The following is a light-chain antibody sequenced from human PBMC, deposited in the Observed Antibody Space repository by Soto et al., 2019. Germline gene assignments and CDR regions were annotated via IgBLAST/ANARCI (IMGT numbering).Light chain of an antibody. Sequence: QSALTQPPSVSGAPGQRVTISCTGSSSKIGAGYDVHWYQQLPGTAPKLLIYGNNNRPSGVPDRFSGSKSGTSASLAITGLQADDEADYYCQSYDSSLSGYVFGTGTKVTVL. CDR3: QSYDSSLSGYV. CDR1: SSKIGAGYD. V-gene: IGLV1-40*01. CDR2: GNN. J-gene: IGLJ1*01.